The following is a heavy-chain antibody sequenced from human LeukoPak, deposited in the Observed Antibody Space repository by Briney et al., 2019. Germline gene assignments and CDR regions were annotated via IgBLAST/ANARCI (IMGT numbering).Heavy chain of an antibody. Sequence: GRSLRLSCAASGFTFSSYGMHWVRQAPGKGLEWVAVIWYDGSNKYYADSVKGRFTISRDNSKNTLYLQMNSLRAEDTAVYYCAKAEYCTGARCYSAAFAYWGQGTLVTVSS. D-gene: IGHD2-8*02. CDR3: AKAEYCTGARCYSAAFAY. CDR2: IWYDGSNK. V-gene: IGHV3-33*03. CDR1: GFTFSSYG. J-gene: IGHJ4*02.